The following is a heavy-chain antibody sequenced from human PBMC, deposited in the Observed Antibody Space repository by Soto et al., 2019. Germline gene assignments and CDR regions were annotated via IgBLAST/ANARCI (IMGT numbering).Heavy chain of an antibody. CDR3: ARGIWTMARGAYYFDH. J-gene: IGHJ4*02. CDR2: INAGNGNT. D-gene: IGHD3-10*01. V-gene: IGHV1-3*01. Sequence: ASVKVSCKASGYTFTNYAMQWVRQAPGQRLEWMGWINAGNGNTRYSQNFQGRVTITRDTSASTAYMELSSLISEDAAVYYCARGIWTMARGAYYFDHCGQGTLVTVSS. CDR1: GYTFTNYA.